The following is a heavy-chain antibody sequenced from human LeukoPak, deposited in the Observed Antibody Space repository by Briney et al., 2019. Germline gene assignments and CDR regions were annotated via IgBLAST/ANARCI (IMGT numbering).Heavy chain of an antibody. CDR3: ARGGPSSGYSSPLYFFDY. J-gene: IGHJ4*02. V-gene: IGHV1-46*01. CDR2: INPSGGST. Sequence: ASVKVSFKASGYTFTSYYMHWVRQAPGQGLEWMGIINPSGGSTSYAQKFQGRVTMTRDTSTSTVYMELSSLRSEDTAVYYCARGGPSSGYSSPLYFFDYWGQGTLVTVSS. D-gene: IGHD3-22*01. CDR1: GYTFTSYY.